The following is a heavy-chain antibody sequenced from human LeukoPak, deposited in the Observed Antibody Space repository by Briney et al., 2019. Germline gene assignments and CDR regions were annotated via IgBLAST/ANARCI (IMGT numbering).Heavy chain of an antibody. J-gene: IGHJ4*02. Sequence: GGSLRLSCAASGFTFSSYSMNWVRQAPGKGLEWVSSISSSSSYIYYADSVKGRFTISRDNAKNSLYLQMNSLRAEDTAVYYCAKCGGSCYPHDYWGQGTLVTVSS. V-gene: IGHV3-21*01. CDR2: ISSSSSYI. CDR3: AKCGGSCYPHDY. CDR1: GFTFSSYS. D-gene: IGHD2-15*01.